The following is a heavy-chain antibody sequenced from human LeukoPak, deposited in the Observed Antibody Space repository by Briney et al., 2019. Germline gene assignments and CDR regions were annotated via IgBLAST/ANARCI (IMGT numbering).Heavy chain of an antibody. V-gene: IGHV3-48*03. J-gene: IGHJ4*02. D-gene: IGHD3-22*01. CDR1: GFTFSSYE. CDR2: ISSSGNTI. Sequence: PGGSLRLSCAASGFTFSSYEMNWVRQAPGKGLEWVSYISSSGNTIYYADSVKGRFTISRDNAKNSLYLQMNSLRAEDTAVYYCARAKLYYYDSSGYYSGFGYWGQGTLVTVSS. CDR3: ARAKLYYYDSSGYYSGFGY.